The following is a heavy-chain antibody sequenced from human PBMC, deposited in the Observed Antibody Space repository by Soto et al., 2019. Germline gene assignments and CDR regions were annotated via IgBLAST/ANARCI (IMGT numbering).Heavy chain of an antibody. CDR3: TTARLFFFQAEDGIRDVRSVSAFLLNRSSDL. CDR2: IKSKTDGGTT. D-gene: IGHD3-10*02. V-gene: IGHV3-15*07. Sequence: GKGLEWGGRIKSKTDGGTTDYAAPVKGRFTISRDDSKNTLYLQMNSLKTEDTAVYYCTTARLFFFQAEDGIRDVRSVSAFLLNRSSDL. J-gene: IGHJ2*01.